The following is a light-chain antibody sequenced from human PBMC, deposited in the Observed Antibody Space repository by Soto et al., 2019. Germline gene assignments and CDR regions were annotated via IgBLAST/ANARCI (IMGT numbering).Light chain of an antibody. CDR3: QQYGRSPRT. CDR1: QSVSSSY. V-gene: IGKV3-20*01. J-gene: IGKJ1*01. Sequence: EIVLTQSPGTLSLSPWERATLSCRASQSVSSSYLAWYQQKPGQAPRFLIYSASSRATGIPDRFSGSGSGTDFTLTISRLEPEDVAVYYCQQYGRSPRTFGQGTKVDI. CDR2: SAS.